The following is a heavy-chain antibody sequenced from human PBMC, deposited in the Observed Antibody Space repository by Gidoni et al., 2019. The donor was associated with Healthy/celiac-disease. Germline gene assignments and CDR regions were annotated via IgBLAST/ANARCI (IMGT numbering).Heavy chain of an antibody. CDR1: GFTLSSYA. V-gene: IGHV3-23*01. Sequence: EVQLLESGGGLVQPGGSLRLSWAAAGFTLSSYAMSWVRQAPGKGLEWVSAISGSGCSTYYAASVKGRFTISRDNSKNTLYLQMNSLRAEDTAVYYCANRNSGYDDYWGQGTLVTVSS. J-gene: IGHJ4*02. D-gene: IGHD5-12*01. CDR3: ANRNSGYDDY. CDR2: ISGSGCST.